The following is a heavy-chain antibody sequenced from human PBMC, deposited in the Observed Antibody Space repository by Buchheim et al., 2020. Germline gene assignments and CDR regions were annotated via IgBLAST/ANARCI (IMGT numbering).Heavy chain of an antibody. Sequence: QVQLVQSGAEVKKPGASVKVSCKASGYTFTGYYMHWVRQAPGQGLEWMGWINPNSGGTNYAQKFQGWVTMTRDKSISTAYMELSRLRSDDTAVYYCARLGSDYYDSSGYYPNYYYYGMDVWGQGTT. J-gene: IGHJ6*02. CDR1: GYTFTGYY. CDR3: ARLGSDYYDSSGYYPNYYYYGMDV. CDR2: INPNSGGT. D-gene: IGHD3-22*01. V-gene: IGHV1-2*04.